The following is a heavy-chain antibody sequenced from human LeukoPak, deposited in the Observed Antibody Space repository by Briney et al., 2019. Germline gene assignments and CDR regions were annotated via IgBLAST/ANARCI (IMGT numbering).Heavy chain of an antibody. CDR2: ISAYNGNT. Sequence: ASVKVSCKASGYTFTSYGISWVRQAPGQGLEWMGWISAYNGNTNYAQKLQGRVTMTTDTSTSTAYMELRSLRSDDTAVYYCARQMWDYYDSSGPNWFDPWGQGTLATVSS. CDR3: ARQMWDYYDSSGPNWFDP. CDR1: GYTFTSYG. V-gene: IGHV1-18*01. D-gene: IGHD3-22*01. J-gene: IGHJ5*02.